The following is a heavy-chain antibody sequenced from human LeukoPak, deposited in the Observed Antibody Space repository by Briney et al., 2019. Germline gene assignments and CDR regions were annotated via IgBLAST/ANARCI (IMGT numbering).Heavy chain of an antibody. CDR2: VDYSGST. V-gene: IGHV4-39*01. Sequence: SETLSLTCTVSGGSISRSSYNWGWIRQPPGKGLEWIGSVDYSGSTYYNPSLKSRVTISVNTSKNQFSLMVTSVTAADTAVYYCARPPGIAAAWFDPWGQGTLVTVSS. D-gene: IGHD6-13*01. CDR1: GGSISRSSYN. J-gene: IGHJ5*02. CDR3: ARPPGIAAAWFDP.